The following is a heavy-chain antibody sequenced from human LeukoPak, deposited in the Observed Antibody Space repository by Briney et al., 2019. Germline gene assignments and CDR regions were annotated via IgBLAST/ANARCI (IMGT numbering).Heavy chain of an antibody. D-gene: IGHD5-12*01. CDR1: GYTFTSYG. CDR3: ARVPPYPVDIVATIGFFDY. Sequence: GASVKVSCKASGYTFTSYGISWVRQAPGQGLEWMGWISAYNGNTNYAQKLQGRVTMTTDTSTSTAYMELRSLRSDDTAVYYCARVPPYPVDIVATIGFFDYWGQGTLVTVSS. J-gene: IGHJ4*02. CDR2: ISAYNGNT. V-gene: IGHV1-18*01.